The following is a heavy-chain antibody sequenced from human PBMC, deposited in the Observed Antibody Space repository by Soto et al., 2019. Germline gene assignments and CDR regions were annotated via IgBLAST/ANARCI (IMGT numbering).Heavy chain of an antibody. J-gene: IGHJ4*02. CDR1: GGSLISYY. V-gene: IGHV4-59*08. D-gene: IGHD5-12*01. CDR2: IYYAGST. Sequence: QVRLQESGPGLVKPSETLSLTCTVSGGSLISYYWSWIRQPPGRGLELIGFIYYAGSTKYTPSLNSRISIAEGTSRDRCPLRGPAGTAAAAAVYYWARRIVATETPDYWGQGTLVTVSS. CDR3: ARRIVATETPDY.